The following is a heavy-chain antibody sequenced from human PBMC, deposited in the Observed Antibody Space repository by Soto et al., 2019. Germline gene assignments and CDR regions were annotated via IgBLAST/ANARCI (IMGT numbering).Heavy chain of an antibody. CDR3: ARGLHSLFDY. V-gene: IGHV3-33*08. CDR2: IWYDGNNK. CDR1: GFTFSSYV. Sequence: GGSLRLSCGASGFTFSSYVMSWFRQAPGKGLEWVAVIWYDGNNKYYADSVKGRFTISRDNSNNTLYVQMTSLRAEDTAVYYCARGLHSLFDYWGQGTLVTVSS. D-gene: IGHD2-21*01. J-gene: IGHJ4*02.